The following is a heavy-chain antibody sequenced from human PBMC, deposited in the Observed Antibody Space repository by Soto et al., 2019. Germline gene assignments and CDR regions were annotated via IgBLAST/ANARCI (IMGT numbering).Heavy chain of an antibody. D-gene: IGHD3-16*01. Sequence: QVQLVESGGGVVQPGRSMRLSCAASGFTFSNYGMLWVRQAPGKGLEWVAIISYDGSNKYYADSVKGRFTISRENSKNTLYLKVNSLRAKEPAVYYCQKDASGGGSPFDYWGQGTLVTVSS. CDR2: ISYDGSNK. J-gene: IGHJ4*02. V-gene: IGHV3-30*18. CDR1: GFTFSNYG. CDR3: QKDASGGGSPFDY.